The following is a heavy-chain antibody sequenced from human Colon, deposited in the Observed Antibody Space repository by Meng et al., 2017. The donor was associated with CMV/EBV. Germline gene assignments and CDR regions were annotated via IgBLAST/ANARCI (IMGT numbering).Heavy chain of an antibody. J-gene: IGHJ5*02. V-gene: IGHV1-2*02. Sequence: QVLRYRTENKRPGASWKVPFKPSGSSPSKYFLHWAAQAPGQRLEWMGGIRSNSGEIRYAQKFQGRVTMTRGTSINTAYMELSSLRSDDTAIYFCARDPGGHIINGKSCGNWFDPWGQGTLVTVSS. D-gene: IGHD2-8*01. CDR1: GSSPSKYF. CDR2: IRSNSGEI. CDR3: ARDPGGHIINGKSCGNWFDP.